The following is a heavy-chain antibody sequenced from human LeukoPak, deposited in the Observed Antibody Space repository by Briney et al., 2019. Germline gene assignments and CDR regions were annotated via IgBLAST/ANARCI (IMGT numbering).Heavy chain of an antibody. J-gene: IGHJ3*02. V-gene: IGHV1-69*04. CDR1: GGTFSSYA. D-gene: IGHD3-16*01. Sequence: ASVKVSCKASGGTFSSYAISWVRQAPGQGLEWMGRIIPILGIANYAQKFQGRVTITADKSTSTAYMELSSLRSEDTAVYYCARRLGPNAFDIWGQGTMVTVSS. CDR3: ARRLGPNAFDI. CDR2: IIPILGIA.